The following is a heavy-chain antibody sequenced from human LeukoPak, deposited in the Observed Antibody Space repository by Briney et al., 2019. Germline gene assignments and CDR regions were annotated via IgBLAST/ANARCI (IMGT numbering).Heavy chain of an antibody. V-gene: IGHV4-34*01. CDR3: ARSPYGDYEMYYFDY. CDR2: INHSGST. D-gene: IGHD4-17*01. CDR1: GGSFSGYY. J-gene: IGHJ4*02. Sequence: PSETLSLTCAVYGGSFSGYYWSWLRQPPGKGLEWIGEINHSGSTNYNPSLKSRVTISVDTSKNQISLKLSSVTAADTAVYYCARSPYGDYEMYYFDYWGQGTLVTVSS.